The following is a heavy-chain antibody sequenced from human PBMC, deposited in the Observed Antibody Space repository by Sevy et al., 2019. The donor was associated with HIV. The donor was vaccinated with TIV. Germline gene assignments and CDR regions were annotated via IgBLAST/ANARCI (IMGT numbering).Heavy chain of an antibody. CDR1: GGSFSGYY. V-gene: IGHV4-34*01. Sequence: SETLSLTCAVYGGSFSGYYWSWIRQPPGNGLEWIGEINHSGGTNYNPSLKSRVTISVDTSKNQFSLKLSSVTAADTAVYYCARSATVLLWFGESRMYNWFDPSGQGTMVTVSS. CDR2: INHSGGT. J-gene: IGHJ5*02. D-gene: IGHD3-10*01. CDR3: ARSATVLLWFGESRMYNWFDP.